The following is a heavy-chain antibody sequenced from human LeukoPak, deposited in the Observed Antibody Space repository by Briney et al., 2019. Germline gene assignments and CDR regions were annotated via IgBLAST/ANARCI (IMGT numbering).Heavy chain of an antibody. CDR3: AKLGGPEYP. CDR2: ITYDGSNK. D-gene: IGHD3-16*01. Sequence: GRSLRLSCAASGFTFSSYAMHWVRQAPGKGLEWVAVITYDGSNKYYADSVKGRFTISRDNSKNTLYLQMNSLRAEDTAVYYCAKLGGPEYPCGQGTLVTVSS. V-gene: IGHV3-30*04. J-gene: IGHJ5*02. CDR1: GFTFSSYA.